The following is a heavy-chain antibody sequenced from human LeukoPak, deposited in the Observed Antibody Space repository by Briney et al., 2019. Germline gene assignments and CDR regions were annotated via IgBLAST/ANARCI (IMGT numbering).Heavy chain of an antibody. J-gene: IGHJ5*02. V-gene: IGHV3-48*03. CDR3: ARYNWFDP. Sequence: HPGGSLRLSCAASGFTFSNYEMNWVRQAPGKGLEWVSYISSSGGSIYYADSVKGRFTISRDNAKNSLYLQMNSLRAEDTAVYYCARYNWFDPWGQGTQVTVSS. CDR2: ISSSGGSI. CDR1: GFTFSNYE.